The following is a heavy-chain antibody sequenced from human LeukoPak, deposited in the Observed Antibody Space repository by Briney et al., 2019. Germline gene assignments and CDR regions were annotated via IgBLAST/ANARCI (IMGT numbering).Heavy chain of an antibody. CDR2: ISYDGSNK. D-gene: IGHD1-26*01. V-gene: IGHV3-30*03. J-gene: IGHJ4*02. CDR1: GFTFSSYG. Sequence: GGSLRLSCAASGFTFSSYGMHWVRQAPGKGLEWVAVISYDGSNKYYADSVKGRFTISRGNSKNTLYLQMNSLRAEDTAVYYCASPPGATRGYWGQGTLVTVSS. CDR3: ASPPGATRGY.